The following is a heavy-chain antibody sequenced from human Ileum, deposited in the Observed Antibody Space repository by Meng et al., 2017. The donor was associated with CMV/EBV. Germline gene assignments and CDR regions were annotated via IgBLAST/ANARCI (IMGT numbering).Heavy chain of an antibody. J-gene: IGHJ4*02. CDR2: IKLDGSEK. D-gene: IGHD3-3*01. CDR1: GFTFSSYW. V-gene: IGHV3-7*01. CDR3: TRVEFGVGNDH. Sequence: GESLKISCAASGFTFSSYWMSWVRQAPGKGLEWVANIKLDGSEKYYVDSVKGRFTISRDNAKNTLYLQMNSLRVEDTAVYYCTRVEFGVGNDHWGQGTLVTVSS.